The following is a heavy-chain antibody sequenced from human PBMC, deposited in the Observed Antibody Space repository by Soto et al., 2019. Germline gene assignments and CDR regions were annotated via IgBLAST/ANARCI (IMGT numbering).Heavy chain of an antibody. Sequence: SAPTLVNPTQTLTLTCTFSGFSLSTSGVGVGWIRQPPGKALEWLALIYWDDDKRYSPSLKSRLTITKDTSKNQVDLTINNMEPVDTATYYCAHIRAGSYDFDYWGQGNPVTVS. V-gene: IGHV2-5*02. J-gene: IGHJ4*02. D-gene: IGHD3-10*01. CDR1: GFSLSTSGVG. CDR3: AHIRAGSYDFDY. CDR2: IYWDDDK.